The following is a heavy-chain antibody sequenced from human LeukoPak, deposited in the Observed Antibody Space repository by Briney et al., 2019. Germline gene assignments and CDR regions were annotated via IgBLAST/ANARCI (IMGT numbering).Heavy chain of an antibody. CDR1: GFTYSDYY. J-gene: IGHJ4*02. D-gene: IGHD6-6*01. CDR3: AKEVAGSSSPFDY. CDR2: ISSSGSTI. V-gene: IGHV3-11*04. Sequence: GGSLRLSCAASGFTYSDYYMSWIRQAPGKGLEWVSYISSSGSTIYYADSVKGRFTISRDNAKNSLYLQMNSLRAEDTAVYYCAKEVAGSSSPFDYWGQGTLVTVSS.